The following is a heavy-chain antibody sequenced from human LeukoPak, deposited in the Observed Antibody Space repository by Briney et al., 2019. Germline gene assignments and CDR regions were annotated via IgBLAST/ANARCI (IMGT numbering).Heavy chain of an antibody. J-gene: IGHJ6*02. CDR2: ISGSGGST. Sequence: PGASLRLSCAASGFTFSSYAMSCVRQAPEKGLEWVSAISGSGGSTYYADSVKGRFTISRDNSKNTLYLQMNSLRAEDTAVYYCAKGLVPAARYGMDVWGQGTTVTVSS. CDR3: AKGLVPAARYGMDV. CDR1: GFTFSSYA. D-gene: IGHD2-2*01. V-gene: IGHV3-23*01.